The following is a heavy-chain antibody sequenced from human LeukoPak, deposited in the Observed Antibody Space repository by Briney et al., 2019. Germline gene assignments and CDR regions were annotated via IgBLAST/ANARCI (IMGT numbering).Heavy chain of an antibody. D-gene: IGHD3-10*01. Sequence: ASVKVSCKASGYTFTDYYMHWVRQAPGQGLEWMGWINPNSGGTKYAQKFQGRVTMTRDTSISTAYMVLNRLRSDDTAVYYCAREYYYGSGNYYNRIDYWGQGTLVTVSS. CDR1: GYTFTDYY. J-gene: IGHJ4*02. CDR3: AREYYYGSGNYYNRIDY. V-gene: IGHV1-2*02. CDR2: INPNSGGT.